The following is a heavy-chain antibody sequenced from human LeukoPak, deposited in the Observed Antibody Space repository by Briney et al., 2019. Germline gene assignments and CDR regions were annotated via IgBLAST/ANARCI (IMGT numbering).Heavy chain of an antibody. D-gene: IGHD2-2*01. CDR1: GGSISSYY. CDR3: ARSPPPKLGSSNPHYMDV. J-gene: IGHJ6*03. Sequence: SETLSLTCTVSGGSISSYYWSWIRQPAGKGLEWIGRIYTSGSTNYNPSLKSRVTMSVDTSKNQFSLKLSSVTAADTAVYYCARSPPPKLGSSNPHYMDVWGKGTTVIVSS. CDR2: IYTSGST. V-gene: IGHV4-4*07.